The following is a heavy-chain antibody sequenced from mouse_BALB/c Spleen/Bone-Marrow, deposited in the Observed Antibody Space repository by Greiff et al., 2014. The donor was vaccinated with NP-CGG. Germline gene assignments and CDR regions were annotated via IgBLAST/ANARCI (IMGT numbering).Heavy chain of an antibody. V-gene: IGHV5-17*02. CDR1: GFTFSSFG. D-gene: IGHD2-4*01. CDR3: ARDDYDYAIDY. CDR2: ISSGSSTI. Sequence: EVQLVESGGGLVQPGGSRKLSCAASGFTFSSFGMHWVRQAPEKGLEWVAYISSGSSTIYYADTVKGRFTISRDNPKNTLFLQMTSLRSEDTAMYYCARDDYDYAIDYWGQGTSVTVSS. J-gene: IGHJ4*01.